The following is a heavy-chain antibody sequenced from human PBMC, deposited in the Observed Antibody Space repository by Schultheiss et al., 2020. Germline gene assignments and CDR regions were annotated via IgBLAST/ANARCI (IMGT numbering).Heavy chain of an antibody. CDR2: ISGSGGST. CDR3: AKDREFSYGYYFDY. J-gene: IGHJ4*02. D-gene: IGHD5-18*01. Sequence: GGSLRLSCAASGFTFSSYGMHWVRQAPGKGLEWVSAISGSGGSTYYADSVKGRFTISRDNSKNTLYLQMNSLRAEDTAVYYCAKDREFSYGYYFDYWGQGTLVTVSS. CDR1: GFTFSSYG. V-gene: IGHV3-23*01.